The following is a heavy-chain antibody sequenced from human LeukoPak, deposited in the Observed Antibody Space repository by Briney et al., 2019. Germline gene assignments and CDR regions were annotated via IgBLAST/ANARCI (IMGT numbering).Heavy chain of an antibody. CDR1: GFTFNQYA. CDR2: ISGSGGST. CDR3: AKARRELGGGYFDY. V-gene: IGHV3-23*01. Sequence: PGGSLRLSCAASGFTFNQYAMNWVRQAPGKGLEWVSAISGSGGSTYYADSVKGRFTISRDNSKNTLYLQMNSLRAEDTAVYYCAKARRELGGGYFDYWGQGTLVTVSS. J-gene: IGHJ4*02. D-gene: IGHD1-26*01.